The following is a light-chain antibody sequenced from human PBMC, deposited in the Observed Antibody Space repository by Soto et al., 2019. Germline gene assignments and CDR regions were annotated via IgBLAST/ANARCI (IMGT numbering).Light chain of an antibody. CDR1: TSDIGAYNY. CDR3: SSYSSSSTLMI. Sequence: QSALAQAASVSGSPGQSITISCTGTTSDIGAYNYVSWYQHHPGKAPKVTIYDVSNRPSGVSIRFSGSKSGTTASLTISGLRAEDEADYYCSSYSSSSTLMIFGGGTKLTVL. CDR2: DVS. V-gene: IGLV2-14*03. J-gene: IGLJ2*01.